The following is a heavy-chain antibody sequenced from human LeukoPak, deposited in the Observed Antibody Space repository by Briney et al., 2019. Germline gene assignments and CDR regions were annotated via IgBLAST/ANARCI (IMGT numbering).Heavy chain of an antibody. CDR1: GFTFDDYA. V-gene: IGHV3-9*01. CDR3: ARSQSSSLIDY. J-gene: IGHJ4*02. CDR2: ISWNSGSI. D-gene: IGHD6-13*01. Sequence: GRSLRLSCTASGFTFDDYAMPWVRQAPGKGLEWVSGISWNSGSIGYADSVKGRFTISRDNAKNSLYLQMNSLTVEDTAVYYCARSQSSSLIDYWGQGTLVTVSS.